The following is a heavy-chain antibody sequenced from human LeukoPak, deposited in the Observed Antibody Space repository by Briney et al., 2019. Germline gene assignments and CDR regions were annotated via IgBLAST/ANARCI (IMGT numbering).Heavy chain of an antibody. CDR2: INHSGST. V-gene: IGHV4-34*01. Sequence: SETPSLTCAVYGGSFSGYYWSWIRQPPGKGLEWIGEINHSGSTNYNPSLKSRVTISVDTSKNQFSLKLSSVTAADTAVYYCARGDLPDYYYYYMDVWGKGTTVTVSS. CDR3: ARGDLPDYYYYYMDV. CDR1: GGSFSGYY. J-gene: IGHJ6*03.